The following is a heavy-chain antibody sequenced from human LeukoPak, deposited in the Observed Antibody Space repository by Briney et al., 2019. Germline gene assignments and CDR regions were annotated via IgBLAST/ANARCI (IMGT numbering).Heavy chain of an antibody. CDR2: IYSGGST. V-gene: IGHV3-53*01. J-gene: IGHJ3*02. D-gene: IGHD5-12*01. CDR1: GFTVSSNY. CDR3: ARALWWLDHDVFDI. Sequence: GGSLRLSCAASGFTVSSNYMSWVRQAPGKGLEWVSVIYSGGSTYYADSVKGRFTISRDNSKNTLYLQMNSLRAEDTAVYYCARALWWLDHDVFDIWGQGTMVTVSS.